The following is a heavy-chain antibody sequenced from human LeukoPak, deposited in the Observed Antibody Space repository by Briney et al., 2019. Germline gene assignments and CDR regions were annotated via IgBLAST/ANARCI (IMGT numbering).Heavy chain of an antibody. CDR3: ARDWSPGYYYFDY. Sequence: PGGSLRLSCAASGFTFSSYSMNWVRQAPGKGLEWVSSISSSSSYIYYADSVKGRFTISRDNAKNSLYLQMNSLRAEDTAVYYCARDWSPGYYYFDYWGQGTRVTVSS. CDR2: ISSSSSYI. V-gene: IGHV3-21*01. J-gene: IGHJ4*02. CDR1: GFTFSSYS. D-gene: IGHD1-26*01.